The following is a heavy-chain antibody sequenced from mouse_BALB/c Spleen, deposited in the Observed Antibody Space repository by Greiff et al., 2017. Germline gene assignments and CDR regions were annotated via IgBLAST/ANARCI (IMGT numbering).Heavy chain of an antibody. CDR2: ISSGSSTI. V-gene: IGHV5-17*02. D-gene: IGHD2-4*01. J-gene: IGHJ4*01. CDR1: GFTFSSFG. CDR3: ARGGLGYAMDY. Sequence: EVQGVESGGGLVQPGGSRKLSCAASGFTFSSFGMHWVRQAPEKGLEWVAYISSGSSTIYYADTVKGRFTISRDNPKNTLFLQMTSLRSEDTAMYYCARGGLGYAMDYWGQGTSVTVSS.